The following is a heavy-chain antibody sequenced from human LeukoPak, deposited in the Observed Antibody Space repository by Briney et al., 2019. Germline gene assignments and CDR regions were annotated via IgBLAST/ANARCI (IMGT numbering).Heavy chain of an antibody. J-gene: IGHJ4*02. V-gene: IGHV3-53*01. D-gene: IGHD2-8*02. CDR3: ASGGKYCTGGACYGD. CDR1: GFIASDDY. CDR2: IYSGGAT. Sequence: PGGSLRLSCAASGFIASDDYISWVRQTPGKGLEWVSVIYSGGATFYADSVKGRFTISRDNSKNTVHLQMNSLRAEDTAVYYCASGGKYCTGGACYGDWGQGTLVTVSS.